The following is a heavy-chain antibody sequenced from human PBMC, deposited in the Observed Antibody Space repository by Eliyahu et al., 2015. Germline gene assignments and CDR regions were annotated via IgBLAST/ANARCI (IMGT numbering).Heavy chain of an antibody. CDR2: IDWDDDK. V-gene: IGHV2-70*04. Sequence: QVTLKESGPALVKPTQTLTLTCTFSGFSPXXSGMRVSWXRQPPGKALEWLARIDWDDDKFYSTSLKTRLTISKDTSKNQVVLTMTNMDPVDTATYYCARIRGLESSSDYYFDYWGQGILVTVSS. CDR1: GFSPXXSGMR. J-gene: IGHJ4*02. D-gene: IGHD3-22*01. CDR3: ARIRGLESSSDYYFDY.